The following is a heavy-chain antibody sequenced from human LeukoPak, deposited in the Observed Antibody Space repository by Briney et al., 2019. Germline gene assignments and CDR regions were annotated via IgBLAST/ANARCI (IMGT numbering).Heavy chain of an antibody. V-gene: IGHV4-34*01. CDR2: INHSGST. CDR1: GGSFSGYY. CDR3: ARLAARRDYYYYGMDV. Sequence: SETLSLTCAVYGGSFSGYYWSWIRQPPGKGLEWIGEINHSGSTNYNPSLKSRVTISVDTSKNQFSLKLSSVTAADTAVYYCARLAARRDYYYYGMDVWGQGTTVTVSS. D-gene: IGHD6-6*01. J-gene: IGHJ6*02.